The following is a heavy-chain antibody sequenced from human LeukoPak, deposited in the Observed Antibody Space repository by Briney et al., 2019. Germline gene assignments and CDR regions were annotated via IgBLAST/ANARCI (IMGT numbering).Heavy chain of an antibody. J-gene: IGHJ6*03. Sequence: GGSLRLSCAASGFTFSSYAMSWVRQAPGKGLEWVLDISGSGGSTYYADSVKGRFTISRDNSKNTLYLQMNSLRAEDTAGYYCAKDHVSSWQHYYDMDVWGKGTTVTVSS. D-gene: IGHD6-13*01. V-gene: IGHV3-23*01. CDR1: GFTFSSYA. CDR3: AKDHVSSWQHYYDMDV. CDR2: ISGSGGST.